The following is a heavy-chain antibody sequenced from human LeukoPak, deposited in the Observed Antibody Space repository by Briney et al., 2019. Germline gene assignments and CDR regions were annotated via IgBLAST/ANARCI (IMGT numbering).Heavy chain of an antibody. D-gene: IGHD6-13*01. CDR3: ARQTYSSSWYGANDY. CDR2: IYYGGST. CDR1: GASISSSSYY. V-gene: IGHV4-39*07. J-gene: IGHJ4*02. Sequence: SSETLSLTCTVSGASISSSSYYWGWIRQPPGKGLEWIGSIYYGGSTYYNPSLKSRVTISVDTSKNQFSLKLISVTAADTAVYYCARQTYSSSWYGANDYWGQGTLVTVSS.